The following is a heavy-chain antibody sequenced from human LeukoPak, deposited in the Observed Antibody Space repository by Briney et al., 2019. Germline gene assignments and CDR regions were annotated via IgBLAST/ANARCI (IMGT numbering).Heavy chain of an antibody. CDR1: GYSFTSYY. CDR2: INPSGGST. CDR3: ARDDFSPTKTGYYYYGMDV. Sequence: ASVKVSCKASGYSFTSYYMHWVRQAPGQGLEWMGMINPSGGSTSYAQKFQGRVTMTRDTSTSTVYMELSSLRSEDTAVYYCARDDFSPTKTGYYYYGMDVWGQGTTVTVSS. J-gene: IGHJ6*02. D-gene: IGHD3-3*01. V-gene: IGHV1-46*01.